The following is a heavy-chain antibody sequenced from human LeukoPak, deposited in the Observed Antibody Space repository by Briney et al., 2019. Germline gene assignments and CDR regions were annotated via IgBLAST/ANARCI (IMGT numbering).Heavy chain of an antibody. Sequence: GGSLRLSCAASGFTFSGSAMHWVRQASGKGLEWVGRIKSKTDGGTTDYAAPVKGRFTISRDNSKNTLYLQMTSLRAEDTAVYYCARDPDSMVRGVIHGYFDYWGQGTLVTVSS. CDR1: GFTFSGSA. CDR2: IKSKTDGGTT. D-gene: IGHD3-10*01. V-gene: IGHV3-15*01. CDR3: ARDPDSMVRGVIHGYFDY. J-gene: IGHJ4*02.